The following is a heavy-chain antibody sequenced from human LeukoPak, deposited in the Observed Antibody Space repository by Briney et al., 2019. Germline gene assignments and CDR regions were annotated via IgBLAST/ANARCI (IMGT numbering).Heavy chain of an antibody. CDR2: ISWNSGSI. CDR1: GFTFDDYA. CDR3: AKDMNGVVPAANSRGAFDI. J-gene: IGHJ3*02. V-gene: IGHV3-9*01. D-gene: IGHD2-2*01. Sequence: PGRSLRLSCAASGFTFDDYAMHWVRQAPGKGLEWVSGISWNSGSIGYADSVKGRFTISRDNARNSLYLQMNSLRAEDTALYYCAKDMNGVVPAANSRGAFDIWGQGTMVTVSS.